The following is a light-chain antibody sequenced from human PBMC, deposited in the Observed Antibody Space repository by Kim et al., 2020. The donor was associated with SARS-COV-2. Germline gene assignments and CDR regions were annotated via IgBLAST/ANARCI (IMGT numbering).Light chain of an antibody. Sequence: DIQMTQSPSTLSASVGDRVTISCRASQNIHVWLAWFQQKPGKAPRVLMYKASTLGSGVPSRFRGSGSGTEFTLTISSLQPDDSATYYCQQYDVDPETFGQGTKVDIK. V-gene: IGKV1-5*03. CDR2: KAS. CDR1: QNIHVW. CDR3: QQYDVDPET. J-gene: IGKJ1*01.